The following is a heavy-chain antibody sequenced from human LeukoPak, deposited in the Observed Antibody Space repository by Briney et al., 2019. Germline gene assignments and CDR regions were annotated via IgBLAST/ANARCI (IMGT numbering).Heavy chain of an antibody. V-gene: IGHV3-53*01. D-gene: IGHD6-13*01. CDR2: IYSGGST. CDR3: ARGSGTQLVPHSDF. J-gene: IGHJ4*02. Sequence: GRSLRLSCAASGFTFSSYAMHWVRQAPGKGLQWVSVIYSGGSTFYADSVRGRFTISRDTSKNTVFLQMNSLRAEDTAVYYCARGSGTQLVPHSDFWGQGTLVTVSS. CDR1: GFTFSSYA.